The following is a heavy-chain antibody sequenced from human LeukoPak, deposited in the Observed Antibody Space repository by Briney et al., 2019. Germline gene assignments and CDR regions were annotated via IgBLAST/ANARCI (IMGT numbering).Heavy chain of an antibody. Sequence: ASVKVSCKASGYTFTGYYMHWVRQAPGQGLEWMGWINPNSGGTNYAQKFQGGVTMTRDTSISTAYMELSRLRSDDTAVYYCARDMVAGTEDSSGYYYLNAFDIWGQGTMVTVSS. CDR1: GYTFTGYY. CDR2: INPNSGGT. V-gene: IGHV1-2*02. J-gene: IGHJ3*02. D-gene: IGHD3-22*01. CDR3: ARDMVAGTEDSSGYYYLNAFDI.